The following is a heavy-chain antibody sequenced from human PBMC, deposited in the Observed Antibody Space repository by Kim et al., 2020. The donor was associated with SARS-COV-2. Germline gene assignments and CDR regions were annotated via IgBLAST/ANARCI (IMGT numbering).Heavy chain of an antibody. CDR2: GNP. V-gene: IGHV7-4-1*02. J-gene: IGHJ6*02. CDR3: ARGPGGMDV. Sequence: GNPRYAQGVTGLVVRSLDTSVSTAYLQISSLRAEDTAVYYCARGPGGMDVWGQGTTVTVSS.